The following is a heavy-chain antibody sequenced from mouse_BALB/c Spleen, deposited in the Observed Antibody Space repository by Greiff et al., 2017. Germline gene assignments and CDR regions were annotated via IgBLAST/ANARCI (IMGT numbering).Heavy chain of an antibody. CDR2: INPYNGDT. J-gene: IGHJ2*01. Sequence: VQLQQSGPELVKPGASVKISCKASGYSFTGYFMNWVMQSHGKSLEWIGRINPYNGDTFYNQKFKGKATLTVDKSSSTAHMELRSLASEDSAVYYCARRIYYDCGFDYWGQGTTLTVSS. CDR1: GYSFTGYF. D-gene: IGHD2-4*01. V-gene: IGHV1-20*02. CDR3: ARRIYYDCGFDY.